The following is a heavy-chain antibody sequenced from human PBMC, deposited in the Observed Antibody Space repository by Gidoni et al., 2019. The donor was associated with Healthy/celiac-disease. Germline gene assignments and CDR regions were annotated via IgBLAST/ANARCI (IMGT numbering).Heavy chain of an antibody. D-gene: IGHD2-15*01. J-gene: IGHJ4*02. V-gene: IGHV3-64D*06. Sequence: EVPLVEPGGGLVQPGGDLRPSCSAAGFTFSSYAMHWVRPAPGKGLEYVAAISSNGVSTYYADAVKGRFTISRGNSKITLYLQMSSLRAEDTAVYYCVKSAVVTARKVSYFDYWGQGTLVTVSS. CDR2: ISSNGVST. CDR3: VKSAVVTARKVSYFDY. CDR1: GFTFSSYA.